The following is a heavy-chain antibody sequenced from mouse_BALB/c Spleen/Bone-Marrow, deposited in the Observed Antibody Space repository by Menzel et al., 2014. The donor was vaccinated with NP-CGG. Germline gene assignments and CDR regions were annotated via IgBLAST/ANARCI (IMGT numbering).Heavy chain of an antibody. J-gene: IGHJ3*01. CDR2: INPDSSPI. CDR1: GFDFSRYY. Sequence: EVKLLESGGGLVQPGGSLKLSCAASGFDFSRYYMSWVRQAPGKGLEWIGEINPDSSPINYTPSLKDKLIISRDSAKNTLYLQMSKVRSEDTALYYCARPRYYGSVFAYWGQGTLVTVSA. V-gene: IGHV4-1*02. CDR3: ARPRYYGSVFAY. D-gene: IGHD1-1*01.